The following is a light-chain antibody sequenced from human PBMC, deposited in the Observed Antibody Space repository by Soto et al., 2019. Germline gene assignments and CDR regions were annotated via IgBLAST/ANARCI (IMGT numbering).Light chain of an antibody. J-gene: IGKJ2*01. V-gene: IGKV1-5*01. CDR1: QSISSW. CDR2: DAS. CDR3: LQLNSFPYT. Sequence: DIQMTQSPSTLSASVGDRFTITCRASQSISSWLAWYQQKPGKAPKLLIYDASSLESGVPSRFSGSGSGTEFTLTISSLQPDDFATYYCLQLNSFPYTFGQGTKLEIK.